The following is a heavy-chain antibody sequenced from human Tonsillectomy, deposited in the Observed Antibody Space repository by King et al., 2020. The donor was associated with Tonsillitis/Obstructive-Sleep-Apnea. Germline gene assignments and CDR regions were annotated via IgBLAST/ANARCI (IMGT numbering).Heavy chain of an antibody. J-gene: IGHJ5*02. Sequence: QLQESGPGLVKPSGTLSLTCAVAGGSIRRSTWWSWVRQSPGKGLEWIGEVYHTGSTNYNPSLKTRVTMSADDSKNQFSLQLTSVTAADTAVYYCARGWPRLDCFDLWAREPWSPSPQ. V-gene: IGHV4-4*02. CDR2: VYHTGST. CDR3: ARGWPRLDCFDL. CDR1: GGSIRRSTW.